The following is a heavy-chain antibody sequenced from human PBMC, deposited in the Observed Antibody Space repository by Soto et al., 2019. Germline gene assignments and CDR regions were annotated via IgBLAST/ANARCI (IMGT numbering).Heavy chain of an antibody. D-gene: IGHD6-6*01. V-gene: IGHV1-2*04. CDR1: GYTFTGYY. J-gene: IGHJ6*02. CDR3: ARDLGSSGYYGMDV. CDR2: INPNSGGT. Sequence: QVRLVQSGAEVKKPGASVKVSCKASGYTFTGYYMHWVRQAPGQGFEWMGWINPNSGGTNYAQKFQGWVTMTRDTSISTAYMELSRLRSDDTAVYYCARDLGSSGYYGMDVWGQGTTVTVSS.